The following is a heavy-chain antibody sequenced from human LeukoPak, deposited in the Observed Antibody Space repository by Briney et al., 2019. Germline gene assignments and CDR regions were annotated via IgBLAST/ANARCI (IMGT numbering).Heavy chain of an antibody. CDR3: ARGYCTSTSCYNDY. D-gene: IGHD2-2*02. Sequence: GGSLRLSCAASGFNLRNFAMHWVRQAPGKGLEWLAVIAPDDKNKYYADSLRGRFTISRDNSKDTVYLQMNNLETEDTALYYCARGYCTSTSCYNDYWGQGTLVTVSS. J-gene: IGHJ4*02. CDR2: IAPDDKNK. CDR1: GFNLRNFA. V-gene: IGHV3-30*04.